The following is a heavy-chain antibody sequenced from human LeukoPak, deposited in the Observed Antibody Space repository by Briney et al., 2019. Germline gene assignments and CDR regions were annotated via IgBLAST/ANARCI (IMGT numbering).Heavy chain of an antibody. CDR2: INKDGSQK. Sequence: GGSLRLSCGASGLTFSNDYMTWVRQAPGKGLEWVANINKDGSQKHYVDSVRGRFTISRDDAKKSLYLEMNNLRADDTAVYYCASGGGYLVDYWGQGTLVTVSS. CDR1: GLTFSNDY. J-gene: IGHJ4*02. CDR3: ASGGGYLVDY. V-gene: IGHV3-7*01. D-gene: IGHD5-18*01.